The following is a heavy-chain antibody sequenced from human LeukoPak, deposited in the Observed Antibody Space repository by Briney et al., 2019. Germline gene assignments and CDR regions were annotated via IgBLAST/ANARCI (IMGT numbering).Heavy chain of an antibody. J-gene: IGHJ4*02. Sequence: ASVKVSCKASGYTFTGYYMHWVRQAPGQGLEWMGRINPNSGGTNYAQKFQGRVTMTRDTSISTAYMELSRLRSDDTAVYYCAIVYCSSTSCSFDDWGQGTLVTVSS. CDR1: GYTFTGYY. V-gene: IGHV1-2*06. CDR2: INPNSGGT. D-gene: IGHD2-2*01. CDR3: AIVYCSSTSCSFDD.